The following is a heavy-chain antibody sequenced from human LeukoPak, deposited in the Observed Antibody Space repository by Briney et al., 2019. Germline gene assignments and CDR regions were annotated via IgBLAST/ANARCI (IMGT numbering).Heavy chain of an antibody. V-gene: IGHV3-33*01. J-gene: IGHJ4*02. CDR1: GFTFSSYC. D-gene: IGHD3-10*01. Sequence: GGSLRLSCAASGFTFSSYCMHWVRQAPGKGLEWVAVIWYDGSNKYYADSVKGRFTISRDNSKNTLYLQMNSLRAEDTAVYYCARDRSGSLAGGDYWGQGTLVTVSS. CDR2: IWYDGSNK. CDR3: ARDRSGSLAGGDY.